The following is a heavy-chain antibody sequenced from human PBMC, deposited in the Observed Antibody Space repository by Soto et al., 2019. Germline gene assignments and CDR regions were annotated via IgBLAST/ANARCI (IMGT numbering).Heavy chain of an antibody. Sequence: ESGPTLVNPTQTLTLTCTFSGFSLSTSGVCVSWIRQPPGKALEWLARIDWDGDTYYNASLKNRLTISKDTSKNQVVLTMTNVDPVDTGTYYCGRILGYCVSPPRYDAIDYRGPGTLVTRSS. CDR3: GRILGYCVSPPRYDAIDY. CDR1: GFSLSTSGVC. CDR2: IDWDGDT. D-gene: IGHD2-15*01. V-gene: IGHV2-70*11. J-gene: IGHJ4*02.